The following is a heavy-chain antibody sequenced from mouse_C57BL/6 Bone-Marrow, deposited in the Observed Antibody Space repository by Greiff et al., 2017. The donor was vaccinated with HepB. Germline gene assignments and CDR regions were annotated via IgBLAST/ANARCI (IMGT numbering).Heavy chain of an antibody. J-gene: IGHJ1*03. D-gene: IGHD2-5*01. Sequence: ASGIDFSRYWMSWVRRAPGKGLEWIGEINPDSSTINYAPSLKDKFIISRDNAKNTLCLQMSKVRSEDTALYYCARPYYSNYAYWYFDVWGTGTTVTVSS. V-gene: IGHV4-1*01. CDR2: INPDSSTI. CDR1: GIDFSRYW. CDR3: ARPYYSNYAYWYFDV.